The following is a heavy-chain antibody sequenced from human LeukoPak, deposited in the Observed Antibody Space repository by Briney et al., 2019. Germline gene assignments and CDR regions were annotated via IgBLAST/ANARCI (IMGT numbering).Heavy chain of an antibody. CDR1: GGSINNYY. V-gene: IGHV4-4*07. CDR3: ARRYNWNDRWD. D-gene: IGHD1-1*01. Sequence: SETLSLTCTVSGGSINNYYWSWIRQPAGKGLEWIGRIYTRGSTNYNPSLKSRVTMSVDTSKNQFSLRLSSVTAADTAFYYCARRYNWNDRWDWGQGTLVTVSP. CDR2: IYTRGST. J-gene: IGHJ4*02.